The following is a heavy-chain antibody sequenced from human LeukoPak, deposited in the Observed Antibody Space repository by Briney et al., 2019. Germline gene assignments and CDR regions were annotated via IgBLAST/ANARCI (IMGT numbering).Heavy chain of an antibody. CDR2: IKQDGSEK. Sequence: GGSLRLSCSASGFTFIAYWMSWVRPAPGKGREWVANIKQDGSEKYYVDSVKGRFTISRDNAKNSLYLQMNSLRGEDTAVYYCARDTPGEESHWGQGTLVTVSS. CDR3: ARDTPGEESH. J-gene: IGHJ4*02. D-gene: IGHD2-2*01. CDR1: GFTFIAYW. V-gene: IGHV3-7*01.